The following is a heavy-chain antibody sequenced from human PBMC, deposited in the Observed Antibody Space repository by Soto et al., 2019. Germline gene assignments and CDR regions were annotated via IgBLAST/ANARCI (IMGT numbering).Heavy chain of an antibody. CDR3: EKVQGANYYYGMDV. V-gene: IGHV3-9*03. CDR2: ISWNSGSI. J-gene: IGHJ6*02. D-gene: IGHD1-26*01. CDR1: GFTFDDYA. Sequence: GGSLRLSCAASGFTFDDYAMHWVRQAPGKGLEWVSGISWNSGSIGYADSVKGRFTISRDNAKNYLYLKMNSLRAEDMALYSCEKVQGANYYYGMDVWGQGTKLTVYS.